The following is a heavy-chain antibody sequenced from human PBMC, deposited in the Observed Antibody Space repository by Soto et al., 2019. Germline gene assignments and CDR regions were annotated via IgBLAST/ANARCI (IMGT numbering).Heavy chain of an antibody. CDR3: ARLKAGSSSPWGSYYYYGMDV. J-gene: IGHJ6*02. D-gene: IGHD6-6*01. CDR2: IIPIFGTA. Sequence: SVKVSCKASGGTFSSYAISWVRQAPGQGLEWMGGIIPIFGTANYAQKFQGRVTITADESTSTAYMELSSLRSEDTDVYYCARLKAGSSSPWGSYYYYGMDVWGQGTTVTVSS. CDR1: GGTFSSYA. V-gene: IGHV1-69*13.